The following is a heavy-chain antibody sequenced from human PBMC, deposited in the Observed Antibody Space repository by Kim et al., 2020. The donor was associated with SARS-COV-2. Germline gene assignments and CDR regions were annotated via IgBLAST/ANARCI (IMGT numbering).Heavy chain of an antibody. CDR1: GFTFSSHA. D-gene: IGHD3-16*01. CDR3: TKDVWATKGDI. CDR2: IKGGGDSP. V-gene: IGHV3-23*01. Sequence: GGSLRLSCAGSGFTFSSHAMSWVRQAPGKGLEWISRIKGGGDSPDYADSVRGRFTISKDNSKNTLYLQMNGLRAEDTAVYYCTKDVWATKGDICGQGTMVTVSS. J-gene: IGHJ3*02.